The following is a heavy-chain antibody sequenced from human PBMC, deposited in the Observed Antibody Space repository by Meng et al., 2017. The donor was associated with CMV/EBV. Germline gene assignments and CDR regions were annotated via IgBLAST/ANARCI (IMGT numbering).Heavy chain of an antibody. Sequence: GGSLRLSCAASGFTFSSYAMHWVRQAPGKGLEWVAVISYDGSNKYYADSVKGRFTISRDNSKNTLYLQMNSLRAGDTAVYYCAREPSDCHSSSWCWFDPWGQGTLVTVSS. CDR3: AREPSDCHSSSWCWFDP. V-gene: IGHV3-30-3*01. CDR2: ISYDGSNK. D-gene: IGHD6-13*01. J-gene: IGHJ5*02. CDR1: GFTFSSYA.